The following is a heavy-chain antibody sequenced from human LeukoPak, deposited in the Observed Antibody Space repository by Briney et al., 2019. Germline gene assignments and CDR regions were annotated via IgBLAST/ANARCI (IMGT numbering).Heavy chain of an antibody. D-gene: IGHD3-10*01. CDR2: ISGSGGST. J-gene: IGHJ4*02. CDR1: GFTFSSYA. CDR3: ARQVDVKEFDY. Sequence: PGGSLRLSCAASGFTFSSYAMSWVRQAPGKGLEWVSAISGSGGSTYYADSVKGRFTISRDNSRSTLFLQMNSLRAEDRAVYSCARQVDVKEFDYWGQGTLVTVSS. V-gene: IGHV3-23*01.